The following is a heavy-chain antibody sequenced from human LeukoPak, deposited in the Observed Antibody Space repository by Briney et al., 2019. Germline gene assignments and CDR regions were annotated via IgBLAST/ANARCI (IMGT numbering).Heavy chain of an antibody. V-gene: IGHV3-43*01. J-gene: IGHJ4*02. D-gene: IGHD3-9*01. CDR3: AKDYGILTGLFDY. CDR1: GFTFDDYP. Sequence: SGGSLRLSCAASGFTFDDYPMPWVRQAPGKGLEWVSLISWDGSSTYYADSVKGRFTISRDNAKNPLYLQMNSLRAEDTAVYYCAKDYGILTGLFDYWGQGTLVTVYS. CDR2: ISWDGSST.